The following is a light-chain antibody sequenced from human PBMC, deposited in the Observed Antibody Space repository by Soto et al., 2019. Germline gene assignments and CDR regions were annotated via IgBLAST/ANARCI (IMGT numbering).Light chain of an antibody. CDR1: CSDVGGYNY. Sequence: QSVLTQPASVSGSPGQSIAISCAGTCSDVGGYNYVSWYQQHPGKAPKLILCDVSNRPSGVSDRFSGSKSGNTASLTISGLQTEDEADYYCSSYTTSSTYVFGTGTTVT. J-gene: IGLJ1*01. CDR2: DVS. V-gene: IGLV2-14*01. CDR3: SSYTTSSTYV.